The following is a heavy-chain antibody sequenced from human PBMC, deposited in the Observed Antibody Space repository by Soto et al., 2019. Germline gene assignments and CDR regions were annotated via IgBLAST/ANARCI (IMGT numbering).Heavy chain of an antibody. CDR3: ARAAVDGQRGTS. J-gene: IGHJ5*02. CDR1: VFTFSDYY. D-gene: IGHD6-19*01. V-gene: IGHV3-11*01. Sequence: PGGSLRLSCASSVFTFSDYYMSCIRHSPGKGLEWVSYISSSGSTIYYADSVKGRFTISRDNAKNSLYLQMNSLRAEDTAVYYCARAAVDGQRGTSWGQGTLVRVSS. CDR2: ISSSGSTI.